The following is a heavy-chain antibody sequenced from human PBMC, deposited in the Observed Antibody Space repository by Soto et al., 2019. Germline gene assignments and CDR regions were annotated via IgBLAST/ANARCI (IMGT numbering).Heavy chain of an antibody. CDR2: ISSSSSYI. V-gene: IGHV3-21*01. D-gene: IGHD1-1*01. CDR1: GFTFSSYS. Sequence: PGGSLRLSCAASGFTFSSYSMNWVRQAPGKGLEWVSSISSSSSYIYYADSVKGRFTISRDNAKNSLYLQMNSLRAEDTAVYYCARDRERDDNRNDGGGYYYYYGMDVWGQGTTVTVSS. J-gene: IGHJ6*02. CDR3: ARDRERDDNRNDGGGYYYYYGMDV.